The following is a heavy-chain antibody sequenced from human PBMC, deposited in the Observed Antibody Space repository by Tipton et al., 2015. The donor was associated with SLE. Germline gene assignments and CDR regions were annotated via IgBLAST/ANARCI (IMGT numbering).Heavy chain of an antibody. CDR3: AFWVTVTLGETFQQ. Sequence: TLSLTCAVYGGSFSTYYWSWIRQPPGKGLEWIGEINYSGSTNYSPSLKSRVIISVDTSKNQFSLRLSNGTAADTAVYYCAFWVTVTLGETFQQWGQGTLVTVTS. CDR1: GGSFSTYY. J-gene: IGHJ1*01. CDR2: INYSGST. V-gene: IGHV4-34*01. D-gene: IGHD2-21*02.